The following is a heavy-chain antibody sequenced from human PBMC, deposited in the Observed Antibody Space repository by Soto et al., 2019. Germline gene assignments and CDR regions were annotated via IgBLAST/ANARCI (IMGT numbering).Heavy chain of an antibody. Sequence: QVQVVQSGAEVKKPGSSVKVSCKASGGTFSSYAISWVRQAPGQGLEWMGGFIPIFGTANYAQTFQGRVTIAADESTSTAYMELSSLRSADTAVYYCATNPGPYYYGSGTPGSGYFQHWGQGTLVTVSS. CDR1: GGTFSSYA. J-gene: IGHJ1*01. D-gene: IGHD3-10*01. CDR2: FIPIFGTA. V-gene: IGHV1-69*01. CDR3: ATNPGPYYYGSGTPGSGYFQH.